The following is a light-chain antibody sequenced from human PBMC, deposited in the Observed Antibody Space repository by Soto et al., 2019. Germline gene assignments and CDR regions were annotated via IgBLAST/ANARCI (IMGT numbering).Light chain of an antibody. V-gene: IGLV2-11*01. CDR3: CSYAGSYPVV. CDR2: DVG. J-gene: IGLJ2*01. CDR1: SSDVGGYNY. Sequence: QSALTQPRSVSGSPGQSVTISCTGTSSDVGGYNYVSWYQQHPGKAPKLMIYDVGKRPSGVPDRLSGSKSGNTASLTISGLQAEDEADYYCCSYAGSYPVVFGGGTKLTVL.